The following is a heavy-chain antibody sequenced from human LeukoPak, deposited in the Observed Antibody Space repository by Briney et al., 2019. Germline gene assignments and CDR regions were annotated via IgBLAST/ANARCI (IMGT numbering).Heavy chain of an antibody. J-gene: IGHJ6*03. CDR1: GGSFSGYY. D-gene: IGHD3-22*01. Sequence: SETLSLTCAVYGGSFSGYYWSWIRQPPGKGLEWIGEINHSGSTKNNPSLKSRVTISVDTSKNQFSLKLSSVTAADTAVYYCARGFNYYDSSGYYVYPYYYYYMDVWGKGTTVTVSS. CDR3: ARGFNYYDSSGYYVYPYYYYYMDV. V-gene: IGHV4-34*01. CDR2: INHSGST.